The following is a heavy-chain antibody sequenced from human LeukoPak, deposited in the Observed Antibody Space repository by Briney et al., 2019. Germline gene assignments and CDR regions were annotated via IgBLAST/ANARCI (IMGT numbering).Heavy chain of an antibody. Sequence: GGSLRLSCAASGFIFTSYGMHWVRQAPGKGLEWVAFIQYDRSNEYYADSVKGRFTISRDNSENTLYLQMNSLRAEDTAVYYCAKDITRTYYYGMDVWGQGTTVTVSS. CDR3: AKDITRTYYYGMDV. V-gene: IGHV3-30*02. CDR1: GFIFTSYG. D-gene: IGHD3-10*01. CDR2: IQYDRSNE. J-gene: IGHJ6*02.